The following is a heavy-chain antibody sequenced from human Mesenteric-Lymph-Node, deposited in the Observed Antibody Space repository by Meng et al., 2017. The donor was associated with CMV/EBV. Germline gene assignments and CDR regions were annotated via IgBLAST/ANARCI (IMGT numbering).Heavy chain of an antibody. D-gene: IGHD7-27*01. CDR1: GFTFDDYA. CDR2: ISWNSGSI. CDR3: IKDLGSNIWALEY. Sequence: GGSLRLSCAASGFTFDDYAMHWVRQAPGKGLEWVSGISWNSGSIGYADSVKGRFTISRDNAKNSLYLQMNSLRAEDTALYYCIKDLGSNIWALEYWGQGTLVTVSS. J-gene: IGHJ4*02. V-gene: IGHV3-9*01.